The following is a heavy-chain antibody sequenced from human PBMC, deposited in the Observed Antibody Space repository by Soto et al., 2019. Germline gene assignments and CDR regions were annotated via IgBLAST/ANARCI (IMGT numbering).Heavy chain of an antibody. V-gene: IGHV1-2*02. CDR3: ARCGWLHRQIRVWFDP. Sequence: GASVKVSCKASGYTFTGYYMHWVRQAPGQGLEWMGWINPNSGGTNYAQKFQGRVTMTRDTSISTAYMELSRLRSDDTAVYYCARCGWLHRQIRVWFDPWGQGTLVTVSS. J-gene: IGHJ5*02. CDR1: GYTFTGYY. D-gene: IGHD6-19*01. CDR2: INPNSGGT.